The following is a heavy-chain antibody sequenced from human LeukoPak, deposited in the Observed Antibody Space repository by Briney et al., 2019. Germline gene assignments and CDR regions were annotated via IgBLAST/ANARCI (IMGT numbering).Heavy chain of an antibody. Sequence: ASVKVSCKASGCTFSSYAISWVRQAPGQGLEWMGRIIPILGIANYAQKFQGRVTITADKSTSTAYMELSSLRSEDTAVYYCASCGSGIQGSWFDPWGQGTLVTVSS. D-gene: IGHD3-10*01. V-gene: IGHV1-69*04. CDR3: ASCGSGIQGSWFDP. CDR2: IIPILGIA. J-gene: IGHJ5*02. CDR1: GCTFSSYA.